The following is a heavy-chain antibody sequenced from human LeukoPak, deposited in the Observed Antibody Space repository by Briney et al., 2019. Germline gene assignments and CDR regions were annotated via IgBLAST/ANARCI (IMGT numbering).Heavy chain of an antibody. V-gene: IGHV3-23*01. D-gene: IGHD3-10*01. CDR2: IGGSGGST. J-gene: IGHJ2*01. CDR1: GFTFSSYA. Sequence: GGSLRLSCAASGFTFSSYAMSWVRQAPGKGLEWVSGIGGSGGSTYHADSVKGRFTISRDNSKNTLYLQMNSLRAEDTAVYYCAKGRGARYFDLWGRGTLVTVSS. CDR3: AKGRGARYFDL.